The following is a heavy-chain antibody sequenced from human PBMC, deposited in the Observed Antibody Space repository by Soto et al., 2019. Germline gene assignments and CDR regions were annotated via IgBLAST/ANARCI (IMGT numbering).Heavy chain of an antibody. CDR1: GYSFAGYW. D-gene: IGHD3-22*01. V-gene: IGHV5-10-1*01. J-gene: IGHJ4*02. CDR3: ARQIYDSDTGPNFQYYFDS. Sequence: PGESLKISCNGSGYSFAGYWITWVRQKPGKGLEWMGRIDPSDSQTYYSPSFRGHVTISVTKSITTVFLQWSSLRASDTAMYYCARQIYDSDTGPNFQYYFDSWGQGTQFTVSS. CDR2: IDPSDSQT.